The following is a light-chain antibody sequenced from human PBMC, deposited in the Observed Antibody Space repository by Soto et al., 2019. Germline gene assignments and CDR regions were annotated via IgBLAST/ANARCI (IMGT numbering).Light chain of an antibody. V-gene: IGKV2-30*02. CDR1: QSLVHSDGIAY. CDR2: KVS. J-gene: IGKJ5*01. CDR3: MQGTHWPIT. Sequence: DVVMTQSPLSLPVTLGQPASISCSANQSLVHSDGIAYFSWFQQRPGRSPTRLIYKVSNRDSGVPARFSGSGSGTDFALKISRVEAEDVGVYYCMQGTHWPITFGQGTRLEIK.